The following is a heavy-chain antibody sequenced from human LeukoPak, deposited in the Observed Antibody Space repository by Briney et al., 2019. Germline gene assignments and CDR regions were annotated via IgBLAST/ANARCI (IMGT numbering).Heavy chain of an antibody. Sequence: SETLSLTCTVSGGSISSSSYYWGWIRQPPWKGLEWIGSIYYSGSTYYNPSLKSRVTISVDTSKNQFSLKLSSVTAADTAVYYCARNIAYYDSSGYWDYWGQGTLVTVSS. D-gene: IGHD3-22*01. CDR3: ARNIAYYDSSGYWDY. CDR1: GGSISSSSYY. V-gene: IGHV4-39*01. J-gene: IGHJ4*02. CDR2: IYYSGST.